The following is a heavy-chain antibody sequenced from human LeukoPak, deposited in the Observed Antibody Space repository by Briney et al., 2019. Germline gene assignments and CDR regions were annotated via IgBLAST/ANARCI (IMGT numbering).Heavy chain of an antibody. CDR2: ISYSGTT. J-gene: IGHJ4*02. CDR1: GGSISSYY. D-gene: IGHD3-10*01. Sequence: SETLSLTCTVSGGSISSYYWNWIRQSPRKGLEWIGYISYSGTTYYNSFLKSRVTMSVDTSKNQFSLRLSSVTAADTAVYYCARSIQLPWFGELSLEYWGQGKRVTVSS. V-gene: IGHV4-59*12. CDR3: ARSIQLPWFGELSLEY.